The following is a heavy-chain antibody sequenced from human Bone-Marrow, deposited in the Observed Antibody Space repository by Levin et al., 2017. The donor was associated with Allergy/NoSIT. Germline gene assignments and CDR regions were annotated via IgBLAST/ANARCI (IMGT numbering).Heavy chain of an antibody. CDR3: ARASVEWTASIYWYFDL. CDR1: GFTFSSYA. CDR2: ISYDGSNK. Sequence: PGGSLRLSCAASGFTFSSYAMHWVRQAPGKGLEWVAVISYDGSNKYYADSVKGRFTISRDNSKNTLYLQMNSLRAEDTAVYYCARASVEWTASIYWYFDLWGRGTLVTVSS. J-gene: IGHJ2*01. V-gene: IGHV3-30*04. D-gene: IGHD3-3*01.